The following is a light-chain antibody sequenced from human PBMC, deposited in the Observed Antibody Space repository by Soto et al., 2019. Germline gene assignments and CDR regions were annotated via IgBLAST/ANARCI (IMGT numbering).Light chain of an antibody. CDR3: QQYYSTPRT. Sequence: DIVMTQSPDSLAVSLGERATINCKSSQSVLYSSNNKNYLAWYQQKPGQPPKLLIHWASTRESGVPDPFSGRGSWTEFTRTISSLQAEDVAVVYCQQYYSTPRTFGQGTKVEIK. J-gene: IGKJ1*01. CDR1: QSVLYSSNNKNY. V-gene: IGKV4-1*01. CDR2: WAS.